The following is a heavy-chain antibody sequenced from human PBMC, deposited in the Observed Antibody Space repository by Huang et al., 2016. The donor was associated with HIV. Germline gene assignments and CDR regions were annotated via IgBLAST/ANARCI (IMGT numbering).Heavy chain of an antibody. CDR1: GFSFDSFA. V-gene: IGHV3-21*01. D-gene: IGHD3-10*01. Sequence: DVQLVESGGGLVKPGGSLRLSCAASGFSFDSFALHWVRQAPGKGLEWVASITASSSFKYYAGSLTGRFTVSRDNAKNSLYLQMNSLRPEDTAVYYCVRENYGSGSTLHWFDPWGQGTLVTVSS. CDR3: VRENYGSGSTLHWFDP. CDR2: ITASSSFK. J-gene: IGHJ5*02.